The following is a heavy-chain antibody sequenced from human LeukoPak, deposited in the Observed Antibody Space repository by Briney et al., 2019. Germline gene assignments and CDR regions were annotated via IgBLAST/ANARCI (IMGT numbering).Heavy chain of an antibody. V-gene: IGHV1-2*02. J-gene: IGHJ4*02. CDR3: AREMVAGHNSFDY. Sequence: ASVKVSCKASGYTFTGYYMHWVRQAPGQGLEWMGWINPNSGGTNYAQKFQGRVTVTRDTSISTAYMELSRLRSDDTAVYYCAREMVAGHNSFDYWGQGTLVTVSS. CDR1: GYTFTGYY. CDR2: INPNSGGT. D-gene: IGHD6-19*01.